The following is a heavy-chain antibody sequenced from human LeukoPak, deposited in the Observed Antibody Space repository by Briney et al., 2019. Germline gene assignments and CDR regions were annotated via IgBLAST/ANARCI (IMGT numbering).Heavy chain of an antibody. CDR3: ARDFNWAFDY. CDR1: GFTFSNYA. CDR2: ISHDGNTG. V-gene: IGHV3-30-3*01. Sequence: GGSLRLSCLASGFTFSNYAMSWVRQVPGKGLEWLAIISHDGNTGHYADSVKGRFTISRDNSKDTVDLQMNSLRADDTAVYYCARDFNWAFDYWGQGTLVTVSS. D-gene: IGHD3-16*01. J-gene: IGHJ4*02.